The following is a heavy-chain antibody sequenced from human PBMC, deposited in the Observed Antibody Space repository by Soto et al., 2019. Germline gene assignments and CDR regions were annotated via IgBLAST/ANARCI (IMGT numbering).Heavy chain of an antibody. CDR2: MNPNSGNT. J-gene: IGHJ5*02. Sequence: ASVKVSCKASGYTFNSYDINWVRQAAGQGLEWMGWMNPNSGNTGYAQKFQGRVTMTRNTTSSTAYMDLSSLRSEDTAVYYCARARHGSGHNWFDPWGQGTLVTVSS. CDR1: GYTFNSYD. D-gene: IGHD2-15*01. CDR3: ARARHGSGHNWFDP. V-gene: IGHV1-8*01.